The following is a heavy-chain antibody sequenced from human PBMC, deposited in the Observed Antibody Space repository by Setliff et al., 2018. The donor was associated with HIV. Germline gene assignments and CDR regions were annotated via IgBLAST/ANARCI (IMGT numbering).Heavy chain of an antibody. V-gene: IGHV1-2*02. J-gene: IGHJ3*02. CDR1: GYTFTDNY. CDR3: ARCYYDSSGPTDAFDI. D-gene: IGHD3-22*01. CDR2: INSASGGT. Sequence: ASVKVSCKASGYTFTDNYIHWVRQAPGQGLEWMAWINSASGGTNYAQNFQGRVTVTRDTSINTVYLELSSLRSEDTAVYYCARCYYDSSGPTDAFDIWGQGTVVTVSS.